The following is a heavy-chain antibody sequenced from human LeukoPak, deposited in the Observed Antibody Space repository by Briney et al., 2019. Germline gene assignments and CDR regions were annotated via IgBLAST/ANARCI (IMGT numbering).Heavy chain of an antibody. J-gene: IGHJ4*02. CDR3: AKIPYPTGFGYALGPDC. Sequence: GGSVRLSCTTSGFSFSRYAMHWVRQAPGKGLEWVTAIYSDGSNKNHVDSVKGRFTISRDNSESTLFLQMDSLRAEDTAVYYCAKIPYPTGFGYALGPDCWGQGTLVTVSS. CDR1: GFSFSRYA. CDR2: IYSDGSNK. V-gene: IGHV3-33*06. D-gene: IGHD5-12*01.